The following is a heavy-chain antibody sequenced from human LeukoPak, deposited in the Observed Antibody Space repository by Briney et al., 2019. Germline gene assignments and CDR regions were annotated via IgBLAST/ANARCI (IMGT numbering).Heavy chain of an antibody. D-gene: IGHD2-2*01. CDR2: ISSSSSYI. J-gene: IGHJ4*02. CDR3: ARDEDSRDQLLHWFPIGYYFDY. Sequence: KAGGSLRLSCAASGFTFSSYSMNWVRQAPGKGLEWVSSISSSSSYIYYADSVTGRFTISRDNAKNSLYLQMNSLRAEDKAVYYCARDEDSRDQLLHWFPIGYYFDYWGQGTLVTVSS. CDR1: GFTFSSYS. V-gene: IGHV3-21*01.